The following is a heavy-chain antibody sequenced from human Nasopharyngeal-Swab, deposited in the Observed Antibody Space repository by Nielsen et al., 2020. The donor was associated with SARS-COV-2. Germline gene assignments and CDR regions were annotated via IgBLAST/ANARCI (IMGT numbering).Heavy chain of an antibody. CDR2: ISYDGSNK. V-gene: IGHV3-30-3*01. CDR3: ARDAAYYDVWSGINHRIYYYYYYMDV. J-gene: IGHJ6*03. CDR1: GFTFSSYA. D-gene: IGHD3-3*01. Sequence: GESLKISCAASGFTFSSYAMHWVRQAPGKGLEWVAVISYDGSNKYYADSVKGRFTISRDNSKNTLYLQMNSLRAEDTAVYYCARDAAYYDVWSGINHRIYYYYYYMDVWGRGTTVTVSS.